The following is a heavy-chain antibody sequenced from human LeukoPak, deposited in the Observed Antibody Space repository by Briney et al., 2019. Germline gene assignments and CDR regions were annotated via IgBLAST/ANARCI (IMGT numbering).Heavy chain of an antibody. D-gene: IGHD5-24*01. V-gene: IGHV3-9*03. CDR2: ISWNSGSI. CDR1: GFTFDDYA. CDR3: ARGRDGYKGIGDY. J-gene: IGHJ4*02. Sequence: GGSLRLSCAASGFTFDDYAMHWVRQAPGKGLEWVSGISWNSGSIGYADSVKGRFTISRDNAKNSLYLQMNSLRAEDMALYYCARGRDGYKGIGDYWGQGTLVTVSS.